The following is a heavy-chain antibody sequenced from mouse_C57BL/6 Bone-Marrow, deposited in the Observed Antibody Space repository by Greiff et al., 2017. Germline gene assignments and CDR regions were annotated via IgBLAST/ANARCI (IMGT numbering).Heavy chain of an antibody. CDR1: GYTFTSYW. CDR3: ARSGYYGSSFVRDYFDY. Sequence: QVQLQQPGAELVRPGSSVKLSCKASGYTFTSYWMHWVKQRPIQCLEWIGNIDPSDSETHYNQKFKDKATLTVDKSSSTAYMQLSSLTSEDSAVYYCARSGYYGSSFVRDYFDYWGQGTTLTVSS. CDR2: IDPSDSET. V-gene: IGHV1-52*01. J-gene: IGHJ2*01. D-gene: IGHD1-1*01.